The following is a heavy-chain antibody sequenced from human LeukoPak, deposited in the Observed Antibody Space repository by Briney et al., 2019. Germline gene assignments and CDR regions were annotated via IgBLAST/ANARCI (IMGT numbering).Heavy chain of an antibody. V-gene: IGHV3-21*01. J-gene: IGHJ4*02. CDR1: GFTFSSYS. Sequence: GGSLRLSCAASGFTFSSYSMNWVRQAPGKGLEWVSSISSSSSYIYYADSVKGRFTISRDNAKNSLYLQMNILRAEDTAVYYCARDSTYYYDSSGYPPDYWGQGTLVTVSS. CDR2: ISSSSSYI. CDR3: ARDSTYYYDSSGYPPDY. D-gene: IGHD3-22*01.